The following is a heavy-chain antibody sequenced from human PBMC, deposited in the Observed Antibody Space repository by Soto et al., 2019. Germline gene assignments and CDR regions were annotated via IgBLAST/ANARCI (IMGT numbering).Heavy chain of an antibody. CDR2: INPSGGST. J-gene: IGHJ6*02. D-gene: IGHD3-3*01. V-gene: IGHV1-46*01. CDR3: ARGGNFWSGYQYYYYGMDV. Sequence: GASVKVSCKASGYTFTSYYMHWVRQAPGQGLERMGIINPSGGSTSYAQKFQGRVTMTRDTSTSTVYMELSSLRSEDTAVYYCARGGNFWSGYQYYYYGMDVWGQGATVTVSS. CDR1: GYTFTSYY.